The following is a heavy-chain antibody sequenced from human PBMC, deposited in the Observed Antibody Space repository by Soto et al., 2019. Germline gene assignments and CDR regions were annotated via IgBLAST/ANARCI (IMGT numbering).Heavy chain of an antibody. CDR1: GGTFSSYT. D-gene: IGHD6-19*01. J-gene: IGHJ4*02. V-gene: IGHV1-69*02. Sequence: SVKVSCKASGGTFSSYTISWVRQAPGQGLEWMGRIIPILGIANYAQKFQGRVTITADKSTSTAYMELSSLKASDTAMYYCARQAAVAGTDYWGQGTLVTVSS. CDR2: IIPILGIA. CDR3: ARQAAVAGTDY.